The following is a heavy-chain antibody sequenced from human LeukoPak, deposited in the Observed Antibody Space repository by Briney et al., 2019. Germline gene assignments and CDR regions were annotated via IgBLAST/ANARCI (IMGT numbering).Heavy chain of an antibody. V-gene: IGHV3-7*01. J-gene: IGHJ4*01. CDR1: GFTFSRNW. CDR2: INYDGGEK. Sequence: GGSLIVSCSVSGFTFSRNWMHWVRQAPGKGLVWVARINYDGGEKYYVDSVRDRFTISRDNTKNTLYLQMSSLRGEDTAVYYCARYGTAAGLYFDLWGQGTLVTVSS. CDR3: ARYGTAAGLYFDL. D-gene: IGHD6-13*01.